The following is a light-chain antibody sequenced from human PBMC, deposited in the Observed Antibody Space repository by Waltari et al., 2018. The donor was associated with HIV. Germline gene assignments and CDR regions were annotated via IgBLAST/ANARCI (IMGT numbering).Light chain of an antibody. CDR1: ELPKKY. J-gene: IGLJ2*01. V-gene: IGLV3-10*01. Sequence: SYELTQPPSVSVSPGQTARTTRSGDELPKKYAYWYQQKSGQAPVLVIYEDSKRPSGIPERFSGSSSGTMATLTISGAQVEDEADYYCYSTDSSGNHRVFGGGTKLTVL. CDR3: YSTDSSGNHRV. CDR2: EDS.